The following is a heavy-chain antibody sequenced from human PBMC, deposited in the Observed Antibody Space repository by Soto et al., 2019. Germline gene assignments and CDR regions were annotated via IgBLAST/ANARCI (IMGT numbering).Heavy chain of an antibody. CDR2: INPNSGGT. V-gene: IGHV1-2*02. CDR3: ARDKKRITIFGVVTHYGMDV. D-gene: IGHD3-3*01. J-gene: IGHJ6*02. CDR1: GYTFTGYY. Sequence: ASVKVSCKASGYTFTGYYMHWVRQAPGQGLEWMGWINPNSGGTNYAQKFQGRVTMARDTSISTAYMELSRLRSDDTAVYYCARDKKRITIFGVVTHYGMDVWGQGTTVTVSS.